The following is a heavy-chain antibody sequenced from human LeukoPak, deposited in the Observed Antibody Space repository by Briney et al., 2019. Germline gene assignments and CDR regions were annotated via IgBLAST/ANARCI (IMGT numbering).Heavy chain of an antibody. CDR2: IYSGGST. J-gene: IGHJ3*02. CDR1: GLTVSSNY. Sequence: PGGSLRLSCAASGLTVSSNYMSWVRQAPGKGLEGVSVIYSGGSTYYADSVKGRFTISRDNSKNTLYLQMNSLRAEDTAVYYCAKSGSYFAFDIWGQGTMVTVSS. V-gene: IGHV3-53*01. CDR3: AKSGSYFAFDI. D-gene: IGHD1-26*01.